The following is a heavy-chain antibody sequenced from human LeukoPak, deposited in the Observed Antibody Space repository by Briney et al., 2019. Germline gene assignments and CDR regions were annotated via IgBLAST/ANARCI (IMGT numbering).Heavy chain of an antibody. J-gene: IGHJ4*02. CDR1: GFSFSSYS. V-gene: IGHV3-21*01. CDR2: ISSGRSFT. Sequence: GGSLRLSCAASGFSFSSYSMNWVRQAPGKGLEWVSSISSGRSFTYYGDSVKGRFSISRDNAKNSLYLQMKSLRAEDTAVYYCASSGYSYGPAAYYFDYWGQGTLVTVSS. CDR3: ASSGYSYGPAAYYFDY. D-gene: IGHD5-18*01.